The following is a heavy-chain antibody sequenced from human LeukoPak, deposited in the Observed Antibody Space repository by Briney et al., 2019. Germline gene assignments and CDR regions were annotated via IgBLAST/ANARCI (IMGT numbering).Heavy chain of an antibody. CDR2: IYQSGST. J-gene: IGHJ5*02. CDR3: ARQLAVAGSGVSWFDP. D-gene: IGHD6-19*01. V-gene: IGHV4-38-2*02. CDR1: GYSISSGYY. Sequence: SETLSLTCTVSGYSISSGYYWGWIRQPPGKGLEWIGSIYQSGSTYYNPSLKSRVTISVDTSKNQVSLKLSSVTAADTAVYYCARQLAVAGSGVSWFDPWGQGTLVTVSS.